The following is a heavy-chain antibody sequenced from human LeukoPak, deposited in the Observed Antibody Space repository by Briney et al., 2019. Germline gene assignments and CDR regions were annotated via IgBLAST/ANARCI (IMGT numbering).Heavy chain of an antibody. D-gene: IGHD6-19*01. CDR3: ARVRSSGWYFDY. V-gene: IGHV4-34*01. Sequence: SETLSHTCAVYGGSFSGYYWSWIRQPPGKGLEWIGEINHSGSTNYNPSLKSRVTISVDTSKNQFSLKLSSVTAADTAVYYCARVRSSGWYFDYWGQGTLVTVSS. CDR2: INHSGST. CDR1: GGSFSGYY. J-gene: IGHJ4*02.